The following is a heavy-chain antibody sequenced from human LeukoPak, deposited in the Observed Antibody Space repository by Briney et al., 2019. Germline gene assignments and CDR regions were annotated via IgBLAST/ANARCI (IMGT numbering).Heavy chain of an antibody. CDR3: TRGFCSSTSCFDP. CDR1: GFTFSNYG. Sequence: GGSLRLSCAASGFTFSNYGMNWVRQAPGKGLECVSSISSSSNYIYYGDSMKGRFTISRDNAKNSLYLQINGLRAEDTAVYYCTRGFCSSTSCFDPWGQGTLVTVSS. CDR2: ISSSSNYI. J-gene: IGHJ5*02. D-gene: IGHD2-2*01. V-gene: IGHV3-21*01.